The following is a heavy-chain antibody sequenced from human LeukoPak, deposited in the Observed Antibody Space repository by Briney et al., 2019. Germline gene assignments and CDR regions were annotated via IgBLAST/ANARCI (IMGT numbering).Heavy chain of an antibody. J-gene: IGHJ4*02. CDR2: ISGSGGST. CDR1: GGSFSGYH. V-gene: IGHV3-23*01. Sequence: ETLSLTCTVYGGSFSGYHWSWVRQAPGKGLEWVSAISGSGGSTYYADSVKGRFTISRDNSKNTLYLQMNSLRAEDTAVYYCAKDAPDRYVPDYWGQGTLVTVSS. CDR3: AKDAPDRYVPDY. D-gene: IGHD1-1*01.